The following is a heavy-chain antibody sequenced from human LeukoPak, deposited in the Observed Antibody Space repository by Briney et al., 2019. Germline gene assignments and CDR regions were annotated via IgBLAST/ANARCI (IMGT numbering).Heavy chain of an antibody. CDR3: AKDGMQGSSGYSAYFDY. CDR1: GFTFSSYG. D-gene: IGHD3-22*01. CDR2: ISYDGSNK. Sequence: GSLRLSCAASGFTFSSYGMHWVRQAPGKGLEWVAVISYDGSNKYYADSVKGRFTISRDNSKNTLYLQMNSLRAEDTAVYYCAKDGMQGSSGYSAYFDYWGQGTLVTVSS. J-gene: IGHJ4*02. V-gene: IGHV3-30*18.